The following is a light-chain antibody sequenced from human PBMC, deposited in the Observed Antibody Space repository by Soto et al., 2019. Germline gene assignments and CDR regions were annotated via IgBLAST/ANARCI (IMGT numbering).Light chain of an antibody. Sequence: QSALTQTASVSGSPGQSITISCTGTSSDVGGYNSVSWYQQQPDKAPKLIIYNVSNRPSGVSNRFSGSKSGNTASLTISGLLAEDEADYYCSSYISSTLLFGGGTKLTVL. CDR1: SSDVGGYNS. CDR3: SSYISSTLL. V-gene: IGLV2-14*01. CDR2: NVS. J-gene: IGLJ2*01.